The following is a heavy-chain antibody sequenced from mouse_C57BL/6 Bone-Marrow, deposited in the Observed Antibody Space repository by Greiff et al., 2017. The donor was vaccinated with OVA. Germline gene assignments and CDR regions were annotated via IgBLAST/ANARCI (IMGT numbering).Heavy chain of an antibody. V-gene: IGHV1-26*01. CDR3: AKGPWYFDV. J-gene: IGHJ1*03. CDR1: GYTFTDYY. Sequence: EVQLQQSGPELVKPGASVKISCKASGYTFTDYYMNWVKQSHGQSLEWIGDINPNNGGTSYNQKFKGKATLTVDKSSSTAYMELRSLTSEDSAVYYCAKGPWYFDVWGTGTTVTVSS. CDR2: INPNNGGT.